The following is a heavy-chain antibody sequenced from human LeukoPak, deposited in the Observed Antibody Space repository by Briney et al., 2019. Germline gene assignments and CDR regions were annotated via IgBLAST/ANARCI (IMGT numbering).Heavy chain of an antibody. CDR2: IIPIFGTA. Sequence: SVKVSCKASGGTFSSYAISWVRQAPGQGLEWMGGIIPIFGTANYAQKFQGRVTITADESTSTAYMELSGLRSEDTAVYYCARDRRGIAAAGRFMNWFDPWGQGTLVTVSS. CDR1: GGTFSSYA. V-gene: IGHV1-69*13. CDR3: ARDRRGIAAAGRFMNWFDP. J-gene: IGHJ5*02. D-gene: IGHD6-13*01.